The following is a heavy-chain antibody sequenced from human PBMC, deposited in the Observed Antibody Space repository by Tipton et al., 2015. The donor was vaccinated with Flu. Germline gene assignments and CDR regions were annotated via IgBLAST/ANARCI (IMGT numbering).Heavy chain of an antibody. D-gene: IGHD6-19*01. CDR1: GFTFSSYG. J-gene: IGHJ4*02. Sequence: SLRLSCAASGFTFSSYGMHWVRQAPGKGLEWVAVIWYDGSNKYYADSVKGRFTISRDNSKNTLYLQMNSLRAEDTAVYYCARDHPPIGIAVAGPDYWGQGTLVTVSS. CDR2: IWYDGSNK. CDR3: ARDHPPIGIAVAGPDY. V-gene: IGHV3-33*08.